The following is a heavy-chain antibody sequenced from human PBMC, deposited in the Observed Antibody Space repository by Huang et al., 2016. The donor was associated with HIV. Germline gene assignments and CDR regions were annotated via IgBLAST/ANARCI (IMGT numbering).Heavy chain of an antibody. CDR2: IQFDGVNK. CDR1: GFTFSSYA. CDR3: VKFTIDDSSVAA. V-gene: IGHV3-30*02. Sequence: QVQLVESGGGVVQPGGSLRLSCAATGFTFSSYAMHWVRQAPGKGLGGGAYIQFDGVNKNYADAVKGRFTISRDNSKNTLYLQISSLRAEDTAVYYCVKFTIDDSSVAAWGQGTLVTVS. J-gene: IGHJ5*02. D-gene: IGHD6-19*01.